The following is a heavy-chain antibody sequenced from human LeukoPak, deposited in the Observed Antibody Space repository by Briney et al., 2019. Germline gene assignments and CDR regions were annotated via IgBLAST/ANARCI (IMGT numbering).Heavy chain of an antibody. CDR2: ISYDGSNK. J-gene: IGHJ4*02. Sequence: PGGSLRLSCAASGFTFSSNAMHWVRQAPGKGLEWVAVISYDGSNKYYADSVKGRFTISRDNSKNTLYLQMNSLRAEDTAVYYCAREPGGLLAFDYWGQGTLVTVSS. D-gene: IGHD2-15*01. V-gene: IGHV3-30-3*01. CDR3: AREPGGLLAFDY. CDR1: GFTFSSNA.